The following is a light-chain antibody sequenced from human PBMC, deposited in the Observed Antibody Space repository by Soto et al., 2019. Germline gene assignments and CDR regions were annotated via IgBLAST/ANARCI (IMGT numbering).Light chain of an antibody. CDR1: QGITND. Sequence: AIHMTQSTSSLSASVGDRVTITCRASQGITNDLGWYQQKPGKAPKLLIYGASSLQSGVPSRFSGSGSGTDFTLTISSLPPEDFATYYCLQDYNYPRTFGRGTKVDIK. CDR3: LQDYNYPRT. V-gene: IGKV1-6*01. CDR2: GAS. J-gene: IGKJ1*01.